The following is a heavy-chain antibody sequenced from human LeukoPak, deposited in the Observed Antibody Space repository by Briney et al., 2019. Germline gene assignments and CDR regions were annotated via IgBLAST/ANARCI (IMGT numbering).Heavy chain of an antibody. J-gene: IGHJ4*02. Sequence: PGGSLRLSCAASGFTFSSYGMHWVRQAPGKGLEWVAVISYDGSNKYYADSVKGRFTISRDNSKNTLYLQMNSLRAEDTAVYYCAKNLMVTAFDYWGQGTLVTVSS. D-gene: IGHD2-21*02. CDR3: AKNLMVTAFDY. CDR2: ISYDGSNK. V-gene: IGHV3-30*18. CDR1: GFTFSSYG.